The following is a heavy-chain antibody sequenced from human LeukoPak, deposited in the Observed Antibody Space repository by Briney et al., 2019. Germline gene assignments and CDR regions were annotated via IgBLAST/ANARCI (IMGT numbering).Heavy chain of an antibody. CDR2: IFSNDEK. CDR3: ARVVVVAGTGYFDY. Sequence: SGPTLVNPTETLTLTCTVSGFSLSNGRMGVSWTRQPPGKALEWLAHIFSNDEKSYSTSLKSRLTISKDTSKSQVVLTMTNMDPVDTVTYYCARVVVVAGTGYFDYWGQGTLVTVSS. CDR1: GFSLSNGRMG. J-gene: IGHJ4*02. D-gene: IGHD6-19*01. V-gene: IGHV2-26*01.